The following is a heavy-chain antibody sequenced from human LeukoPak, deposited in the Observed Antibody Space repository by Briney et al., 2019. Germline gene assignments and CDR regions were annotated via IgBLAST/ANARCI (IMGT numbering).Heavy chain of an antibody. CDR2: INHSGST. CDR1: GGSFSGYY. CDR3: ARHRYCSSTSCDNWFDP. Sequence: SETLSLTCAVYGGSFSGYYWSWIRQPPGKGLEWIGEINHSGSTNYNPSLKSRVTISVDTSKNQFSLKLSSVTAADTAVYYCARHRYCSSTSCDNWFDPWGQGTLVTVSS. D-gene: IGHD2-2*01. J-gene: IGHJ5*02. V-gene: IGHV4-34*01.